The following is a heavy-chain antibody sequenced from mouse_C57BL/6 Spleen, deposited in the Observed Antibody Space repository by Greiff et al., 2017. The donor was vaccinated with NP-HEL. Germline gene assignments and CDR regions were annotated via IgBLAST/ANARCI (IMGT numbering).Heavy chain of an antibody. CDR2: IYPRSGNT. Sequence: VKLMESGAELARPGASVKLFCKASGYTFTSYGISWVKQRTGQGLEWIGEIYPRSGNTYYNEKFKGKATLTADKSSSTAYMELRSLTSEDSAVYFCARDGNYWAYWGQGTLVTVSA. CDR3: ARDGNYWAY. V-gene: IGHV1-81*01. D-gene: IGHD2-1*01. CDR1: GYTFTSYG. J-gene: IGHJ3*01.